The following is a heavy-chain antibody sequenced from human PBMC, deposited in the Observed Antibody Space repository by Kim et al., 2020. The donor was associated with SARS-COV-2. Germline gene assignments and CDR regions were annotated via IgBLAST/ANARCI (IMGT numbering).Heavy chain of an antibody. D-gene: IGHD1-26*01. CDR3: AKDRGKWELPEHNWFDP. CDR1: GFTFSSYA. J-gene: IGHJ5*02. V-gene: IGHV3-23*01. CDR2: ISGSGGST. Sequence: GGSLRLSCAASGFTFSSYAMSWVRQAPGKGLEWVSAISGSGGSTYYADSVKGRFTISRDNSKNTLYLQMNSLRAEDTAVYYCAKDRGKWELPEHNWFDPWGQGTLVTVSS.